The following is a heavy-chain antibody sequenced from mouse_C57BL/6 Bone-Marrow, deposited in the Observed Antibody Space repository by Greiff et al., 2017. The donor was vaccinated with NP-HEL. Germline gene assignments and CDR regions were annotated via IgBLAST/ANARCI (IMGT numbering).Heavy chain of an antibody. D-gene: IGHD2-3*01. CDR3: ARSPFDGYYAMDY. CDR1: GFTFSDSG. J-gene: IGHJ4*01. CDR2: ISNLAYSI. Sequence: EVKVVESGGGLVQPGGSLKLSCAASGFTFSDSGMAWVRQAPRKGPEWVAFISNLAYSIYYADTVTGRFTISRENAKNTLYLEMSSLRSEDTAMYYCARSPFDGYYAMDYWGQGTSVTVSS. V-gene: IGHV5-15*01.